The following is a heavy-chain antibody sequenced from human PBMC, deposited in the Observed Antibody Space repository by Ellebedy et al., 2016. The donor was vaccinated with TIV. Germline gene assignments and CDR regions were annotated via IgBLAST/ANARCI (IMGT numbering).Heavy chain of an antibody. V-gene: IGHV5-51*01. CDR2: IYPGDSDT. Sequence: PGGSLRLSCKGSGYSFTSYWIGWVRQMPGKGLEWMGSIYPGDSDTRYSPSFQGQVTISADKSISTAYLQWSSLKASDTAMYYCARPIDYGDYPVLGMDVWGQGTTVTVSS. CDR1: GYSFTSYW. J-gene: IGHJ6*02. D-gene: IGHD4-17*01. CDR3: ARPIDYGDYPVLGMDV.